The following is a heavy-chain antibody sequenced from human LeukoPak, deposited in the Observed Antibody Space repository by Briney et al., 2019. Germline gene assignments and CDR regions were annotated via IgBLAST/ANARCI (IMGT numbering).Heavy chain of an antibody. D-gene: IGHD3-9*01. V-gene: IGHV1-18*01. J-gene: IGHJ3*02. CDR3: ARDYDILTGPPDAFDI. CDR1: GYTFTSYD. Sequence: GASVKVSCKASGYTFTSYDINWVRQATGQGLEWMGWISAYNGNTNYAQKLQGRVTMTTDTSTSTAYMELRSLRSDDTAVYYCARDYDILTGPPDAFDIWGQGTMVTVSS. CDR2: ISAYNGNT.